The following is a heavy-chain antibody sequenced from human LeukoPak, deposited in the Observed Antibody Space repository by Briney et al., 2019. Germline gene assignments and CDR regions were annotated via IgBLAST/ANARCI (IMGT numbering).Heavy chain of an antibody. Sequence: PGGSLRLSCAASGFTFSSYGMHWVRQAPGKGLEWVAVISYDGSNKYYADSVKGRFTISRDNSKNTLYLQMNSLRAEDTAVYYCAKKGGWLLGIAAAGKGFYFDYWGQGTLVTVSS. CDR3: AKKGGWLLGIAAAGKGFYFDY. V-gene: IGHV3-30*18. D-gene: IGHD6-13*01. J-gene: IGHJ4*02. CDR2: ISYDGSNK. CDR1: GFTFSSYG.